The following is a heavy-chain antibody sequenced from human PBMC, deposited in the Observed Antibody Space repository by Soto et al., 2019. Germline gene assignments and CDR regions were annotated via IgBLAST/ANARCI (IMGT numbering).Heavy chain of an antibody. Sequence: QVQLQESGPGLVEPSETLSLTCAVSGGSMSFYSWSWIRQPPGKGLEWIGYIHHSGDTDYNTSLKSRATISVDRPQNQHSLKLTSVTAADTAVYYCARAHCSNGICYAFDIWGPGTKVTVSS. J-gene: IGHJ3*02. D-gene: IGHD2-8*01. CDR2: IHHSGDT. V-gene: IGHV4-59*01. CDR3: ARAHCSNGICYAFDI. CDR1: GGSMSFYS.